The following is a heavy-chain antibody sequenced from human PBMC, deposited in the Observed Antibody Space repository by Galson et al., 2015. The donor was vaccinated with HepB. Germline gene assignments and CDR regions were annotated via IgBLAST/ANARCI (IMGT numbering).Heavy chain of an antibody. Sequence: SLRLSCAASGFTFSTCGMHWVRQAPGKGLEWVAFISSVGSSEYFADSVKGRFTISRDNSHNTLHPHMNSLRTEDTAIYYCATEGDVGSYGFFEYWGQGTVVTVSS. CDR3: ATEGDVGSYGFFEY. CDR1: GFTFSTCG. D-gene: IGHD1-26*01. J-gene: IGHJ4*02. CDR2: ISSVGSSE. V-gene: IGHV3-30*03.